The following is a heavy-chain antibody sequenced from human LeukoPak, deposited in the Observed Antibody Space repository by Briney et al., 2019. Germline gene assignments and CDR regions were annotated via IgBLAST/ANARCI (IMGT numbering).Heavy chain of an antibody. CDR2: INHSGST. J-gene: IGHJ3*02. CDR3: AGGRPDAFDI. CDR1: GGSFSGYY. V-gene: IGHV4-34*01. Sequence: SETLSLTCAVYGGSFSGYYWSWIRQPPGKGLEWIGEINHSGSTNYNPSLKSRVTISVDTSKNQFSLKLSSVTAADTAVYYCAGGRPDAFDIWGQRTMVTVSS.